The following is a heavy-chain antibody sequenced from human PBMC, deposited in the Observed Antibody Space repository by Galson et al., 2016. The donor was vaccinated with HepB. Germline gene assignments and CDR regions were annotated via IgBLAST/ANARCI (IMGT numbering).Heavy chain of an antibody. CDR2: IVPVFGTG. D-gene: IGHD2-15*01. CDR1: GGTFSSDV. Sequence: SVKVSCKASGGTFSSDVISWVRQAPGQGLEWMGGIVPVFGTGNYAQNFQDRVTITADESTSTVHMEVSSLRADDTAVYYCATEIGPAIHHSHYRMDVWGQGTPVIVS. J-gene: IGHJ6*02. V-gene: IGHV1-69*13. CDR3: ATEIGPAIHHSHYRMDV.